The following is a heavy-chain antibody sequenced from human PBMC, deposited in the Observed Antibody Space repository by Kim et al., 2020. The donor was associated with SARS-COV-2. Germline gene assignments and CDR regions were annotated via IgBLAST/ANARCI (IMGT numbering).Heavy chain of an antibody. J-gene: IGHJ4*02. Sequence: SVKVSCKASGGTFSSYAISWVRQAPGQGLEWMGGIIPIFGTANYAQKFQGRVTITADESTSTAYMELSSLRSEDTAVYYCARGHPYCSGGSCLYTLGTPGDYWGQGTLVTVSS. CDR1: GGTFSSYA. V-gene: IGHV1-69*13. D-gene: IGHD2-15*01. CDR2: IIPIFGTA. CDR3: ARGHPYCSGGSCLYTLGTPGDY.